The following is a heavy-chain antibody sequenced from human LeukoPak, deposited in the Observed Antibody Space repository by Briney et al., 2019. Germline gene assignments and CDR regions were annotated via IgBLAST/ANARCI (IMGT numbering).Heavy chain of an antibody. CDR1: GYSISSGFY. CDR2: IYHSGST. J-gene: IGHJ5*02. V-gene: IGHV4-38-2*02. D-gene: IGHD2-21*02. Sequence: SETLSLTCSVSGYSISSGFYWGWIRQPPGKGLEWIGSIYHSGSTYYNPSLKSRVTISVDTSKNQFSLKLSSVTAADTAVYYCARSPVVTGWFDPWGQGTLVTVSS. CDR3: ARSPVVTGWFDP.